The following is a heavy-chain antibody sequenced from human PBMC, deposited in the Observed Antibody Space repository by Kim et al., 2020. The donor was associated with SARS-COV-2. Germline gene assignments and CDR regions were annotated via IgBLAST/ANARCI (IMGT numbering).Heavy chain of an antibody. V-gene: IGHV2-70*11. D-gene: IGHD2-2*01. CDR3: ARIRGSSASCYRSPLDY. CDR2: IDWDDDK. CDR1: GFSLNTVEMC. Sequence: SGPTLVKPTQTLTLTCTFSGFSLNTVEMCVSWIRQPPGKALEWLARIDWDDDKKYRPSLRSRLTVSKDTSKNQVVLTMTNMDPVDTATYYCARIRGSSASCYRSPLDYWGQGTLVTVSS. J-gene: IGHJ4*02.